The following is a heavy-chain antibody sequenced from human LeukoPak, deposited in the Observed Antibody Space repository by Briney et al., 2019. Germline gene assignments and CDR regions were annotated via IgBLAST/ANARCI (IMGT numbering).Heavy chain of an antibody. Sequence: GGSLRLSCAASGFTFSSYAMHWVRQAPGKGLEWVAVISYDGSNKYYADSVKGRFTISRDNSKNTLYLQRNSLRAEDTAVYYCARDGPEDDYVWGSYRHHVYFDYWGQGTLVTVSS. CDR3: ARDGPEDDYVWGSYRHHVYFDY. D-gene: IGHD3-16*02. CDR2: ISYDGSNK. V-gene: IGHV3-30*04. CDR1: GFTFSSYA. J-gene: IGHJ4*02.